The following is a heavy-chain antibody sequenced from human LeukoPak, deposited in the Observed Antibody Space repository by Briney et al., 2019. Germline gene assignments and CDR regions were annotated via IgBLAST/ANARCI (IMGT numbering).Heavy chain of an antibody. J-gene: IGHJ6*03. CDR2: INHSGST. D-gene: IGHD3-10*01. CDR3: ARGGVTMVRGVITLIYYYYMDV. Sequence: SETLSLTCAVYGGSFSGYYWSWIRQPPGKGLEWIGEINHSGSTNYNPSLKSRVAISVDTSKNQFSLKLSSVTAADTAVYYCARGGVTMVRGVITLIYYYYMDVWGKGTTVTVSS. V-gene: IGHV4-34*01. CDR1: GGSFSGYY.